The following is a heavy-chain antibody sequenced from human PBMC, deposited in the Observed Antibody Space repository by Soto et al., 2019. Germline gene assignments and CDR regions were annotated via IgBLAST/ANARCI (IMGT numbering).Heavy chain of an antibody. J-gene: IGHJ4*02. CDR1: GFTFNTAW. V-gene: IGHV3-15*01. CDR3: TAGSPFNY. CDR2: IKGKPDGGAT. Sequence: GGSLRLSCAASGFTFNTAWLTWVRQAPGKGLEWVGRIKGKPDGGATDYAALVEGRFMISRDDSQNTVFLQMNSLKTDDTAVYYCTAGSPFNYWDPGTLVTVSS.